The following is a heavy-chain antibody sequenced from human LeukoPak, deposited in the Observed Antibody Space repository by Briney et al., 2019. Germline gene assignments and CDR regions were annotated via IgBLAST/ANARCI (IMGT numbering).Heavy chain of an antibody. CDR1: GGSIISGGYY. Sequence: SETLSLTCTVSGGSIISGGYYWSWIRQHPGKGRDGIGYIYSNRSTSHNPSLKRPANTSANTSKNQISLKLSSVTAAYTAVYYGATVVPAAKYGMDVWGQGTTVTVSS. V-gene: IGHV4-31*01. CDR3: ATVVPAAKYGMDV. CDR2: IYSNRST. D-gene: IGHD2-2*01. J-gene: IGHJ6*02.